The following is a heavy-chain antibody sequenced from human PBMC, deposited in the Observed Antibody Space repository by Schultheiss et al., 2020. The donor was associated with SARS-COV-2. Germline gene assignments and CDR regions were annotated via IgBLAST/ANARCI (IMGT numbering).Heavy chain of an antibody. CDR1: GYTFTSYG. Sequence: ASVKVSCKASGYTFTSYGISWVRQAPGQGLEWMGWISAYNGNTNYAQKLQGRVTMTTDTSTSTAYMELRSLRSDDTAVYYCARHTGASPLGVVVPAALELYYYYMDVWGKGTTVTVSS. J-gene: IGHJ6*03. V-gene: IGHV1-18*01. D-gene: IGHD2-2*01. CDR2: ISAYNGNT. CDR3: ARHTGASPLGVVVPAALELYYYYMDV.